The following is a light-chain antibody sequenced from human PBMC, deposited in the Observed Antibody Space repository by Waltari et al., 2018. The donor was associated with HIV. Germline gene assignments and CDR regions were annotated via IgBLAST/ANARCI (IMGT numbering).Light chain of an antibody. CDR3: QQYNNWPRT. CDR2: GAS. Sequence: EIVMTQSPATLSVSPGERATLSCRAGQGVSSNLAWYQQRPGQAPRLLIYGASTRATGIPARFSGSWSGTEFTLTISSLQSEDFAVYYCQQYNNWPRTFGQGTKVEIK. J-gene: IGKJ1*01. CDR1: QGVSSN. V-gene: IGKV3-15*01.